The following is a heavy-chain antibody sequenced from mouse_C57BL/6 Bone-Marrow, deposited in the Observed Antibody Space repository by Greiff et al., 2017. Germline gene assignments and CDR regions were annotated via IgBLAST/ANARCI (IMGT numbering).Heavy chain of an antibody. J-gene: IGHJ4*01. CDR1: GFTFSDYG. V-gene: IGHV5-17*01. D-gene: IGHD2-14*01. CDR2: ISCGSSTI. Sequence: EVQVVESGGGLVKPGGSLKLSCAASGFTFSDYGMHWVRQAPEKGLEWVAYISCGSSTIYYADSVKGRFIISRDNAKNILFLQMTSLRSEDAARYYCERARVHYYAMDCWGERSSDT. CDR3: ERARVHYYAMDC.